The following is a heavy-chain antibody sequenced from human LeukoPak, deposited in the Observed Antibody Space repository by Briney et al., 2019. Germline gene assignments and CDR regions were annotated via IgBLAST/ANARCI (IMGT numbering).Heavy chain of an antibody. D-gene: IGHD2-15*01. J-gene: IGHJ4*02. CDR1: GFTFSSYS. Sequence: PGGSLRLSCAASGFTFSSYSMNWVRQAPGKGLEWVANINQDGSGEYYVDSVKGRFTLSRDNAKNSLSLQMNSLRAEDTAMYYCARRGCLGSCYSPPDYWGQGTLVTVSS. V-gene: IGHV3-7*01. CDR3: ARRGCLGSCYSPPDY. CDR2: INQDGSGE.